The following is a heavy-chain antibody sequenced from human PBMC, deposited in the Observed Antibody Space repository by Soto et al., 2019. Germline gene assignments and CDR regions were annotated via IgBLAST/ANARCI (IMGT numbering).Heavy chain of an antibody. D-gene: IGHD6-13*01. J-gene: IGHJ6*02. CDR3: ARAGAAAGILDGIYYYNGMDV. Sequence: GASVKVSCKASGYTFTSYGISWVRQAPGQGLEWMGWISAYNGNTNYAQKLQGRVTMTTDTSTSTAYMELRSLRSDDTAVYYCARAGAAAGILDGIYYYNGMDVWGQGTTVTVSS. CDR2: ISAYNGNT. V-gene: IGHV1-18*01. CDR1: GYTFTSYG.